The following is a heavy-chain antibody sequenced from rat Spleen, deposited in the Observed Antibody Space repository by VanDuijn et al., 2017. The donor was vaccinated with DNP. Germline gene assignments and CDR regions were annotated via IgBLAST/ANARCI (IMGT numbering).Heavy chain of an antibody. Sequence: EVQLVEAGGGLVQPGRSLKLSCAASGFIISDYYMAWVRQAPTKGLEWVACISYDGGRTYNGDSVKGRFTISRDNAKNTLYLQMNSLRSEDTATYYCARHVLPLRVWDYWGQGVMVTVSS. CDR2: ISYDGGRT. D-gene: IGHD1-4*01. V-gene: IGHV5-22*01. CDR1: GFIISDYY. J-gene: IGHJ2*01. CDR3: ARHVLPLRVWDY.